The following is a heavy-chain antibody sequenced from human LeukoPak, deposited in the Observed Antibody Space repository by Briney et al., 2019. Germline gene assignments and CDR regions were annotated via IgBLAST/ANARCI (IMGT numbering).Heavy chain of an antibody. Sequence: GGSLRLSCAASGFTFSSYEMNWVRQAPGKGLEWVSYISSSGSTIYYADSVKGRFTISRDNAKNSVYLQMNSLRAEDTAVYYCARASGNGWYQDYWGQGTLVTVSS. V-gene: IGHV3-48*03. CDR1: GFTFSSYE. CDR3: ARASGNGWYQDY. J-gene: IGHJ4*02. D-gene: IGHD6-19*01. CDR2: ISSSGSTI.